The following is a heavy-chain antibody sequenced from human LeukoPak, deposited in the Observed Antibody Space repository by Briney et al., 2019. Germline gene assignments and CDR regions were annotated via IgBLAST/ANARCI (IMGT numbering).Heavy chain of an antibody. V-gene: IGHV3-20*04. CDR1: GVTFDNYG. CDR2: INWNGRAT. J-gene: IGHJ4*02. D-gene: IGHD5-18*01. CDR3: ARSGDSSAFDS. Sequence: GGSLRLSCAGSGVTFDNYGMSWVRQAPGKGLEWVSGINWNGRATIYADSVKGRFNISRDNDKKSLYLQMNSLRAEDTALYYCARSGDSSAFDSWGQGTLVTVSS.